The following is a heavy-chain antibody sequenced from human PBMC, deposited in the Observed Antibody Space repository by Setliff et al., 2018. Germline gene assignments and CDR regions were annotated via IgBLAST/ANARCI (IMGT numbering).Heavy chain of an antibody. CDR1: GGSFSGYY. V-gene: IGHV4-34*01. CDR3: ARGAGWCCDSSGYYYDY. J-gene: IGHJ4*02. CDR2: INHSGST. D-gene: IGHD3-22*01. Sequence: PSETLSLTCAVYGGSFSGYYWSWIRQPPGKGLEWIGEINHSGSTNYNPSLKSRVTISVDTSKNQFSLKLSSVTAADTAVYYCARGAGWCCDSSGYYYDYWGQGTLVTVSS.